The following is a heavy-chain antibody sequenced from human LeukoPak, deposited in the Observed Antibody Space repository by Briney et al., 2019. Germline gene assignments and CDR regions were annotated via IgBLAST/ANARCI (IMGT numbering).Heavy chain of an antibody. D-gene: IGHD3-3*01. V-gene: IGHV4-59*01. J-gene: IGHJ6*03. CDR3: ARDRYDFWSGYQYYMDV. CDR2: IYYSGST. Sequence: SETLSLTCTVSGGSISSYYWSWIRQPPGKGLEWIGYIYYSGSTNYNPSLKSRVTISVDTSKNQFSLKLSSVTAADTAVYYCARDRYDFWSGYQYYMDVWGKGTTVTVSS. CDR1: GGSISSYY.